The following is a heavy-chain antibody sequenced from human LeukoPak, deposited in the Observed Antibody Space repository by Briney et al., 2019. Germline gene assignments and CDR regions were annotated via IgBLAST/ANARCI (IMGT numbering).Heavy chain of an antibody. CDR3: ARGRAGEQQLVDY. CDR1: GYTLTELS. J-gene: IGHJ4*02. Sequence: ASVKVSCKVSGYTLTELSMHWVRQAPGKGLEWMGGFDPEDGETIYAQKLQGRVTMTTDTSTSTAYMELRSLRSDDTAVYYCARGRAGEQQLVDYWGQGTLVTVSS. D-gene: IGHD6-13*01. CDR2: FDPEDGET. V-gene: IGHV1-24*01.